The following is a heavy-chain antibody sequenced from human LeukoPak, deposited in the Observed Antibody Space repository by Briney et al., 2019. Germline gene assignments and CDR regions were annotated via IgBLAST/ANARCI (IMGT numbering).Heavy chain of an antibody. CDR1: GGSTTGYF. D-gene: IGHD3-22*01. V-gene: IGHV4-59*12. Sequence: SETLSLTCTISGGSTTGYFWSWIRQPPGKGLEWIGYVFYSGGTLYNPSLDSRVTISVDTSKNQFSLKLSSVTAADTAVYYCARFYDSSGYPDYWGQGTLVTVSS. CDR2: VFYSGGT. J-gene: IGHJ4*02. CDR3: ARFYDSSGYPDY.